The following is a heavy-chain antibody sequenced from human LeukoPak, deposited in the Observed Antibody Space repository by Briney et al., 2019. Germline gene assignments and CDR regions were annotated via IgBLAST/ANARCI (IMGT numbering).Heavy chain of an antibody. CDR3: ARTAARRFDY. V-gene: IGHV1-46*01. CDR2: INPTRGST. CDR1: GYTFPSYF. J-gene: IGHJ4*02. Sequence: ASVKVSCKASGYTFPSYFMHWVRQAPGQGLEWMGIINPTRGSTTYAQKFQGRVTMTRDTSTSTVYMELSSLRSDDTAVYYSARTAARRFDYWGQGTLVTVSS. D-gene: IGHD6-6*01.